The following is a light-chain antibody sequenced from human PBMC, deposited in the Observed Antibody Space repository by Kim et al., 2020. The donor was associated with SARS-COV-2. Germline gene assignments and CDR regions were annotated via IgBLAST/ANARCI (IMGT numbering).Light chain of an antibody. J-gene: IGKJ1*01. Sequence: EIVMTQSPATLSVSPGERVTLSCRASQSISNKLAWYQQNPGQAPRLLIYDASSRATGIPARFSGSGSGTGFTLIISSLQSEDFAVYYCQQYSNWPTWTFGQGTKVDIK. CDR1: QSISNK. CDR2: DAS. CDR3: QQYSNWPTWT. V-gene: IGKV3-15*01.